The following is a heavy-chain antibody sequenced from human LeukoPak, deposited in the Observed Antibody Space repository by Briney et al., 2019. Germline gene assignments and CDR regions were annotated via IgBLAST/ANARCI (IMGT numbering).Heavy chain of an antibody. D-gene: IGHD2-15*01. CDR1: GYTFTSYY. V-gene: IGHV1-46*01. Sequence: ASVKVSCKASGYTFTSYYMHWVRRAPGKGLEWMGTFNPSENSTSYAQKFQGRVTLTRDTSTSTVYMELSSLRSDDTAVYYCATSAFDYWGQGSLVTVPS. CDR3: ATSAFDY. J-gene: IGHJ4*02. CDR2: FNPSENST.